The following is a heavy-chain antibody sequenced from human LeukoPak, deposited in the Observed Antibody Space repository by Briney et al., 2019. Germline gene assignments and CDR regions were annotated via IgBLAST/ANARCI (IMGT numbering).Heavy chain of an antibody. CDR2: INSDGSST. D-gene: IGHD6-19*01. CDR1: GFTFDDYG. CDR3: AKPPPSVAGTIYYYYYYMDV. V-gene: IGHV3-23*01. J-gene: IGHJ6*03. Sequence: GGSLRLSCAASGFTFDDYGMSWVRQAPGEGLVWVSRINSDGSSTYYADSVKGRFTISRDNSKNTLYLQTNSLRAEDTAVYYCAKPPPSVAGTIYYYYYYMDVWGKGTTVTISS.